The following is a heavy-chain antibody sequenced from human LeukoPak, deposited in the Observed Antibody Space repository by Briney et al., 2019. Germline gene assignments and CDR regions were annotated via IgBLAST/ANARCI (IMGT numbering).Heavy chain of an antibody. CDR3: ARDGNYISHVIDY. CDR2: ISGSGGST. J-gene: IGHJ4*02. Sequence: GGSLRLSCAASGFTFSSYAMSWVRQAPGKGLEWVSAISGSGGSTYYADSVKGRFTISRDNAKNSVFLQMTTVRGDDTGVYYCARDGNYISHVIDYWGQGTLVIVSS. CDR1: GFTFSSYA. V-gene: IGHV3-23*01. D-gene: IGHD1-7*01.